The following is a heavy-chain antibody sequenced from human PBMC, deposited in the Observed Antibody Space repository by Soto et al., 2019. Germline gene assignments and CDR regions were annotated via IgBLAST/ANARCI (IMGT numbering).Heavy chain of an antibody. J-gene: IGHJ6*02. CDR3: SGCSGGACHKNYGMDV. CDR2: ISPSSGHI. V-gene: IGHV3-21*06. Sequence: PGGSLRLSCAVSGFTISSCTMNWVRQAPGKGLEWVSSISPSSGHIYYADSVKGRFTISRDNAKNSLFLQMNSLRGEDTAVYYCSGCSGGACHKNYGMDVWGQGTTVTVSS. CDR1: GFTISSCT. D-gene: IGHD2-15*01.